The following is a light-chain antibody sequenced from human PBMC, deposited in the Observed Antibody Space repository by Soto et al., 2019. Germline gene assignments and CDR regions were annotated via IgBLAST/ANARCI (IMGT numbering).Light chain of an antibody. J-gene: IGKJ1*01. Sequence: ELVMTQSAATLSVSRGQRASLSCMACQGVRTTVAWYHPEPGQAPRLFVYGASTRATGIPARFSGSGAGTGFTLTISSLQSEDFGVYFCQKYKDWPMTFGQGTNVDTK. CDR3: QKYKDWPMT. CDR2: GAS. CDR1: QGVRTT. V-gene: IGKV3-15*01.